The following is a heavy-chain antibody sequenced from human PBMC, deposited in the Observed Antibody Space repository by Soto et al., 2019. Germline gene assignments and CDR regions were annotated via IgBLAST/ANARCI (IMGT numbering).Heavy chain of an antibody. J-gene: IGHJ6*02. CDR1: GFTFSSYG. Sequence: GGSLRLSCAASGFTFSSYGMHWVRQAPGKGLEWVAVIWYDGSNKYYADSVKGRFTISRDNSKNTLYLQMNSLRAEDTAVYYCARREDRDADYYYYYGMDVWGQGTTVTVSS. CDR2: IWYDGSNK. CDR3: ARREDRDADYYYYYGMDV. V-gene: IGHV3-33*01.